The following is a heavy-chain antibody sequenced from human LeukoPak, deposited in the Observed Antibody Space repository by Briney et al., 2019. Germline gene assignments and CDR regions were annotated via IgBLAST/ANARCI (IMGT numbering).Heavy chain of an antibody. D-gene: IGHD3-9*01. CDR3: ATTYYDILTGYTYAFDI. V-gene: IGHV4-38-2*01. Sequence: PSETLSLTCAVSGYSISSGYYWGWIRQPPGKGLEWIGSIYHSGSTYYNPSLKSRVTISVDTSKNQFSLKLSSVTAADTAVYYCATTYYDILTGYTYAFDIWGQGTMVTVSS. CDR1: GYSISSGYY. J-gene: IGHJ3*02. CDR2: IYHSGST.